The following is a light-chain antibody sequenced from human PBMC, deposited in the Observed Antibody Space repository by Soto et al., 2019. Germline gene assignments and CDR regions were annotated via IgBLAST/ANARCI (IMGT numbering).Light chain of an antibody. Sequence: EIVMTQSPATLSVSPGERATLSCRASQSVSSNLAWYQQKPGQAPRLLIYGASTRATGIPARFSGSGSGTDFTLTISSLQYEDFAVYYCQQYNKWPRTFGQGTKVDIK. CDR2: GAS. V-gene: IGKV3-15*01. CDR3: QQYNKWPRT. CDR1: QSVSSN. J-gene: IGKJ1*01.